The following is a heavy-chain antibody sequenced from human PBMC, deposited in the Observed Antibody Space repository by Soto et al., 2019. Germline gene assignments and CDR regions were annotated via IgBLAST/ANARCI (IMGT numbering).Heavy chain of an antibody. D-gene: IGHD4-4*01. CDR2: INAPGSAT. CDR3: ARREMTTISHYFED. J-gene: IGHJ4*02. Sequence: PGGSLRLSCAASGFTFSTYTMNWVRQAPGKGLEWVSGINAPGSATYYAASVKGLFTVSRDNAKNSLYLQMNSLRAEDTAVYYCARREMTTISHYFEDWGQGTLVTVSS. CDR1: GFTFSTYT. V-gene: IGHV3-23*01.